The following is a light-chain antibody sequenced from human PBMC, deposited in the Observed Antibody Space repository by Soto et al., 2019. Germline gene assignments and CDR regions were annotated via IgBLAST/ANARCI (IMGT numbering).Light chain of an antibody. Sequence: DIVLTQSPRFLAAATGAPSSISCRSSQSLLNRNGYNYVDWYLQKPGQSPQLLIYLGFNRASGVPDRFSVSGSGTDFTLKISRVEAEDVGVYYCMQALEAPLTFGQGTKVDNK. V-gene: IGKV2-28*01. CDR3: MQALEAPLT. CDR2: LGF. J-gene: IGKJ1*01. CDR1: QSLLNRNGYNY.